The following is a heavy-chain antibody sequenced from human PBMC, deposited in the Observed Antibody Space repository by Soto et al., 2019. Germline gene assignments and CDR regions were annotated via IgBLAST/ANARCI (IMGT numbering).Heavy chain of an antibody. D-gene: IGHD2-15*01. Sequence: QVQLVQSGAEVKKPGSSVKVSCKASGGTFSSYTISWVRQAPGQGLEWMGRIIPILGIANYAQKFQGRVTIAADKPTNTADMELSSLRAEDPAVYYGATPADWSGGSCYPAYGGQCTLVTVSS. CDR2: IIPILGIA. CDR1: GGTFSSYT. J-gene: IGHJ1*01. V-gene: IGHV1-69*02. CDR3: ATPADWSGGSCYPAY.